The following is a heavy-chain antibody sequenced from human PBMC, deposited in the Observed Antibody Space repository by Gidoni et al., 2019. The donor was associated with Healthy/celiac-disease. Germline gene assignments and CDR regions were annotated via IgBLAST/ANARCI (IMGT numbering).Heavy chain of an antibody. J-gene: IGHJ5*02. CDR3: ASEYYDFWSGYYTGSRRKRKNWFDP. D-gene: IGHD3-3*01. V-gene: IGHV4-39*01. Sequence: QLQLQESGPGLVQPSETLSLTCTVSGCSISSSSYYWAWIRPPPGKGLEWIGSIYYSGSTYYNPSLKSRVTISVDTSKNQFSLKLSSVTAADTAVYYCASEYYDFWSGYYTGSRRKRKNWFDPWGQGTLVTVSS. CDR1: GCSISSSSYY. CDR2: IYYSGST.